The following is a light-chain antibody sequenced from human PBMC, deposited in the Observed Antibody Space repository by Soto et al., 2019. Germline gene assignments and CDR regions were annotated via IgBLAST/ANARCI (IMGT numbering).Light chain of an antibody. Sequence: QSVLTQPPSVSGAPGQRVTISCTGSSSNIGAGYDVHWYQQLPGTAPKVLIYRSTQRPSGVPDRFSGSKSGTSASLAISGLQSEDEADYYCAAWDDSLYGVVFGGGTKLTVL. V-gene: IGLV1-40*01. CDR1: SSNIGAGYD. CDR3: AAWDDSLYGVV. J-gene: IGLJ2*01. CDR2: RST.